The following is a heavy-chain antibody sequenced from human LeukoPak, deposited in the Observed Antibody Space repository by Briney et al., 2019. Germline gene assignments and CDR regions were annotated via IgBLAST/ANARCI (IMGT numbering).Heavy chain of an antibody. CDR1: GFTFSSYA. J-gene: IGHJ5*02. CDR3: ARRRIAAAGSGFDP. Sequence: GGSLRLSCAASGFTFSSYAMSWVRQAPGKGLEWVSAISGSGGSIYYADSVKGRFTISRDNSKNTLYLQMNSLRAEDTAVYYCARRRIAAAGSGFDPWGQGTLVTVSS. CDR2: ISGSGGSI. V-gene: IGHV3-23*01. D-gene: IGHD6-13*01.